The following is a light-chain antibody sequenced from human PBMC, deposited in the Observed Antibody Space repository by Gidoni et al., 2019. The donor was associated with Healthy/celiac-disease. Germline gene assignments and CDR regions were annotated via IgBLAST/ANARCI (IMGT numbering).Light chain of an antibody. CDR3: QAWDSSTAV. CDR1: KLGDKY. CDR2: QDS. J-gene: IGLJ2*01. Sequence: YELTQPPSVSVSPGQTASITCSGDKLGDKYACWYQQKPGQSPVLVIYQDSKRPSGIPERLSGSNSGNTATLTISGTQAMDEADYYCQAWDSSTAVFGGGTKLTVL. V-gene: IGLV3-1*01.